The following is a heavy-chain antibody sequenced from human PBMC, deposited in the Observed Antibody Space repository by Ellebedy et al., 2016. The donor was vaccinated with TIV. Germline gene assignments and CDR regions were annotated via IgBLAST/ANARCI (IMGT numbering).Heavy chain of an antibody. V-gene: IGHV1-8*01. CDR2: MNPNSGNT. D-gene: IGHD2-21*02. CDR3: ARYNCGGDCYPYYFDY. CDR1: GYTFTSYD. J-gene: IGHJ4*02. Sequence: ASVKVSCKASGYTFTSYDINWVRQATGQGLEWMGWMNPNSGNTGYAQKLQGRVTMTTDTSTSTAYMELRSLRSDDTAVYYCARYNCGGDCYPYYFDYWGQGTLVTVSS.